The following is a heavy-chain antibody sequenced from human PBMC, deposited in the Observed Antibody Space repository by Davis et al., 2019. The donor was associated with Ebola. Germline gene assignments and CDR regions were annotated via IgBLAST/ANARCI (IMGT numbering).Heavy chain of an antibody. V-gene: IGHV3-21*04. CDR1: GFTFSSYA. D-gene: IGHD3-3*01. CDR3: AKDKEDYDFWSGYYWDY. Sequence: GGSLRLSCAASGFTFSSYAMTWVRQAPGKGLEWVSSISSSSSYIYYADSVKGRFTISRDNAKNSLYLQMNSLRAEDTAVYYCAKDKEDYDFWSGYYWDYWGQGTLVTVSS. CDR2: ISSSSSYI. J-gene: IGHJ4*02.